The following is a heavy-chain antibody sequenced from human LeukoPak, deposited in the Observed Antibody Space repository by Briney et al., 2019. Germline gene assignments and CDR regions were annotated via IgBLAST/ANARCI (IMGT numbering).Heavy chain of an antibody. V-gene: IGHV4-39*07. CDR2: IYYSGST. Sequence: SETLSLTCTVSGASVSGSAYYWGWIRQPPGKGLEWIGNIYYSGSTYYDESLESRVTISIDTSKNQFSLKLSSVTAADTAVYYCAKGSRWFDPWGQGTLVTVSS. J-gene: IGHJ5*02. CDR3: AKGSRWFDP. CDR1: GASVSGSAYY.